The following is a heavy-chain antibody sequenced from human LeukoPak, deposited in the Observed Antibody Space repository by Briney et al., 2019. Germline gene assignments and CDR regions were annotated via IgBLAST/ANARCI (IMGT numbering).Heavy chain of an antibody. D-gene: IGHD1-26*01. J-gene: IGHJ4*02. CDR3: ARDRDRSGSQSY. V-gene: IGHV1-18*04. Sequence: ASVKVFCKASGYTFSGYYIHWVRQAPGQGLEWMGWISANNGNTKYNTKYAQNLQGRVTMTTDISTSTAYMELRTLRSDDTAVYYCARDRDRSGSQSYWGQGTLVTVSS. CDR2: ISANNGNT. CDR1: GYTFSGYY.